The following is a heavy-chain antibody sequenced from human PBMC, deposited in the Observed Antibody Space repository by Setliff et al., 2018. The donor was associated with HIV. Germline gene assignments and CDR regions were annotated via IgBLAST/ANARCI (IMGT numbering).Heavy chain of an antibody. CDR1: GYTLTSNH. CDR2: ITPIGGGT. CDR3: ARLGSGWSDSYYYAMDI. V-gene: IGHV1-46*01. Sequence: ASVKVSCKASGYTLTSNHMHWVRQAPGQGLEWMGIITPIGGGTNYAQNFVGRVTMTVDTSTSRAYMELRSLRSDDTAVYFCARLGSGWSDSYYYAMDIWGQGTTVTVSS. D-gene: IGHD6-19*01. J-gene: IGHJ6*02.